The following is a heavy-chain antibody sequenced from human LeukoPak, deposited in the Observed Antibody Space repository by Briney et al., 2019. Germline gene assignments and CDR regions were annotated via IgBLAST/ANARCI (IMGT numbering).Heavy chain of an antibody. CDR1: GGSISSSSYY. CDR2: IYYGGTT. Sequence: PSETLSLTCTVSGGSISSSSYYWGWIRQPPGEGLEWIGSIYYGGTTYYNPSLRSRVTISVDTSRSQFSLELSSVTAADTAVYYCAKRPQLAIYGMDVWGQGTTVTVSS. D-gene: IGHD6-13*01. CDR3: AKRPQLAIYGMDV. J-gene: IGHJ6*02. V-gene: IGHV4-39*01.